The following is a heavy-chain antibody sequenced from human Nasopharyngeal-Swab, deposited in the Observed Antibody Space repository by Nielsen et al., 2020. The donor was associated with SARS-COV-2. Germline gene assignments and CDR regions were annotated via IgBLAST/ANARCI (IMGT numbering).Heavy chain of an antibody. Sequence: KFQGRVTITRDTSASTAYMELSSLRSEDTAVYYCARDPPAINMVRGVSGWFDPWGQGTLVTVSS. V-gene: IGHV1-3*01. CDR3: ARDPPAINMVRGVSGWFDP. D-gene: IGHD3-10*01. J-gene: IGHJ5*02.